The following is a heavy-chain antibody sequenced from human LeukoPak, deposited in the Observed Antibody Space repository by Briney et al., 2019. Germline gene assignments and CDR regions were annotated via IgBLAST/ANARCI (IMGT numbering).Heavy chain of an antibody. CDR3: AKPYGSGYYFFDN. CDR1: GFTFKNYW. CDR2: INTDGSST. V-gene: IGHV3-74*01. D-gene: IGHD6-19*01. J-gene: IGHJ4*02. Sequence: GGSLRLSCAASGFTFKNYWMHWVRQAPGKGLVWVSRINTDGSSTTFADSVKGRFTISRDNAKNTLYLQMNSQRAEDTAVYYCAKPYGSGYYFFDNWGQGTLVTVSS.